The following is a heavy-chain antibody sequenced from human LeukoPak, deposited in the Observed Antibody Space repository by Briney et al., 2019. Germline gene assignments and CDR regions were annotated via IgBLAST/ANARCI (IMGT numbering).Heavy chain of an antibody. V-gene: IGHV3-23*01. CDR2: ISGKGIST. CDR1: GFSFSTYA. J-gene: IGHJ3*02. D-gene: IGHD5-24*01. CDR3: AKDRRDAFLGDAFDI. Sequence: PGGSLRLSCAASGFSFSTYAMNWVRQAPGKGLEWVSVISGKGISTYYADSVKGRFTIPRDDSKNMLYLHMNSLGAEDTALYYCAKDRRDAFLGDAFDIWGQGTMVTVSS.